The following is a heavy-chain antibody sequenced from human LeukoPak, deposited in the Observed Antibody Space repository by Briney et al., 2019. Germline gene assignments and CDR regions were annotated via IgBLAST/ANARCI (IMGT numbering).Heavy chain of an antibody. Sequence: ASVKVSCKASGYIFTGYYMHWVRQAPGQGLEWMAWINPNNGATHYAQKFQGRVAVTRDTSISTAYMELSSLESDDTAVYYCARQGRYMAAANYPNFDYWGQGTLVTVSS. CDR3: ARQGRYMAAANYPNFDY. V-gene: IGHV1-2*02. CDR1: GYIFTGYY. J-gene: IGHJ4*02. CDR2: INPNNGAT. D-gene: IGHD4/OR15-4a*01.